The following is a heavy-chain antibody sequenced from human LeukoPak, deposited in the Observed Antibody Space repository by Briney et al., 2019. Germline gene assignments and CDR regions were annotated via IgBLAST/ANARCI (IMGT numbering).Heavy chain of an antibody. CDR1: GGTFSSYA. V-gene: IGHV1-69*04. Sequence: SVKVSCKASGGTFSSYAISWVRQAPGQGLEWLGRAIPILGIANYAQKFQGRVTITADKSTSTACMELSSLRSEDTAVYYCAREWSLYYYDSSGYYLDYWGQGTLVTVSS. D-gene: IGHD3-22*01. J-gene: IGHJ4*02. CDR3: AREWSLYYYDSSGYYLDY. CDR2: AIPILGIA.